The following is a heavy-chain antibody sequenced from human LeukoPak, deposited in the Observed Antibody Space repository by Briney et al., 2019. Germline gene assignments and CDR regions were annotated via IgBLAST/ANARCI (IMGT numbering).Heavy chain of an antibody. CDR1: GFTFSSYG. CDR2: IYISGST. D-gene: IGHD1-1*01. Sequence: PGGSLRLSCAASGFTFSSYGMSWIRQPAGKGLEWIGRIYISGSTNYNPSLKSRVTMSVDTSKNQFSLKLSSVTAADTAVYYCARDRGTWNDDGFDYWGQGTLVTVSS. J-gene: IGHJ4*02. CDR3: ARDRGTWNDDGFDY. V-gene: IGHV4-4*07.